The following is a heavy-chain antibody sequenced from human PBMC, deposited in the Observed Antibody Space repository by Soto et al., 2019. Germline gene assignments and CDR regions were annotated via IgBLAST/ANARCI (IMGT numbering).Heavy chain of an antibody. Sequence: SETLSLTCTVSGGSISSGDYYWSWIRQPPGKGLEWIGYIYYSGSTYYNPSLKSRVTISVDTSKNQFSLKLSSVTAADTAVYYCARGSSSSPGWFDPWGQGTPVTVSS. CDR3: ARGSSSSPGWFDP. CDR1: GGSISSGDYY. D-gene: IGHD6-6*01. J-gene: IGHJ5*02. V-gene: IGHV4-30-4*01. CDR2: IYYSGST.